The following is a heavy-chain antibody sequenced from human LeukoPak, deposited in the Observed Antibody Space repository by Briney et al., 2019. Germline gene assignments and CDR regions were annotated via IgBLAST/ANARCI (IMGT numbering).Heavy chain of an antibody. J-gene: IGHJ4*02. CDR1: GYTFTGYY. D-gene: IGHD6-19*01. CDR3: ARDPHEFSSGWSHFEY. CDR2: ISAYNGNT. Sequence: ASVKVSCKASGYTFTGYYMHWVRQAPGQGLEWMGWISAYNGNTNYAQKLQGRVTMTTDTSTSTADMELRSLRSDDTAVYYCARDPHEFSSGWSHFEYWGQGTLVTVSS. V-gene: IGHV1-18*04.